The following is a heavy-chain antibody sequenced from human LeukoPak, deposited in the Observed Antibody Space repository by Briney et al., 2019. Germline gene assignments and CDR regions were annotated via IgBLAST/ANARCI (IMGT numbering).Heavy chain of an antibody. D-gene: IGHD1-26*01. CDR2: IYYSGST. V-gene: IGHV4-59*01. J-gene: IGHJ4*02. CDR3: ARTIVGATSYFDY. CDR1: GGSISSYY. Sequence: SETLSLTCTVSGGSISSYYWSWIRQPPGKGLEWIGYIYYSGSTNYNPSLKSRVTISVDTSKNQFSLKLSSVTAADTAVYCCARTIVGATSYFDYWGQGTLVTVSS.